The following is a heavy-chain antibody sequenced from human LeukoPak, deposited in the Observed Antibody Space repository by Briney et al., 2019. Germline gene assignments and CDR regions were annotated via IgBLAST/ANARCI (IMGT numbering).Heavy chain of an antibody. CDR3: ARERIADQHAFDI. D-gene: IGHD6-13*01. Sequence: GGSLRLSCAASGFTFSDYYMSWIRQAPGKGLEWVSYISSSSSYTNYADSVKGRFTISRDNAKNSLYLQMNSLRAEDTAVYYCARERIADQHAFDIWGQGTMVTVSS. CDR1: GFTFSDYY. CDR2: ISSSSSYT. J-gene: IGHJ3*02. V-gene: IGHV3-11*05.